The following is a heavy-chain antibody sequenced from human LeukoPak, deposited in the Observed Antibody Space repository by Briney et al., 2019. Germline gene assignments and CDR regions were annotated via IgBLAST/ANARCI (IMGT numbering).Heavy chain of an antibody. CDR1: GTSIGSYY. J-gene: IGHJ6*02. D-gene: IGHD6-6*01. CDR2: IYDSGST. Sequence: PSETLSLTCTVSGTSIGSYYWSWIRQPPGKGLEWIVYIYDSGSTKYSPSLQSRVTISQDTSKNQFSLKLNSVTAADTAIYYCARADYSRSSWGLDVWGQGTTVIVSS. V-gene: IGHV4-59*01. CDR3: ARADYSRSSWGLDV.